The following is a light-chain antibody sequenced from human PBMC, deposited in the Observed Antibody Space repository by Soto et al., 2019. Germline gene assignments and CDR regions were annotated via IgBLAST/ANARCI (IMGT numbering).Light chain of an antibody. CDR1: QSVSTN. V-gene: IGKV3-15*01. CDR3: QQYKNWPPSIT. Sequence: DIVLTQSPAILSLSPGERATLSCRVSQSVSTNLAWYQQRPGQAPRLLFSGASTRATGTPARFSGSGSGTEFTLTISSLQSEDFAVYYCQQYKNWPPSITFGQGTRLEIK. CDR2: GAS. J-gene: IGKJ5*01.